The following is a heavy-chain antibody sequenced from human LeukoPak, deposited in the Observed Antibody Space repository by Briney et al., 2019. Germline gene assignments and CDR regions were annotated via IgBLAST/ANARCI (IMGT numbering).Heavy chain of an antibody. Sequence: PGGSLRLSCGASTFTFSSYGMSWVRQAPGKGLEWVSAISGSGGSTYYADSVKGRFTISRDNSKNSLYLQMNSLRAEDTAVYYCAKDEYCSAGSFFSANDAFDIWGQGTMVTVSS. CDR2: ISGSGGST. CDR1: TFTFSSYG. D-gene: IGHD2-15*01. CDR3: AKDEYCSAGSFFSANDAFDI. V-gene: IGHV3-23*01. J-gene: IGHJ3*02.